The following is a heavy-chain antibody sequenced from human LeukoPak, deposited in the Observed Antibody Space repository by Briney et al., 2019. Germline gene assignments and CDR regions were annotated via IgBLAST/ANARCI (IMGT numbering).Heavy chain of an antibody. Sequence: PGGSLRLSCAASGFTFSSYSMNWVRQAPGKGLEWVSSISSSSSYIYYADSVKGRFTISRDNAKNSLYLQMNSLRAEDTAVYYCARGEGGGVTHIPWGQGTLVTVSS. V-gene: IGHV3-21*01. CDR3: ARGEGGGVTHIP. J-gene: IGHJ5*02. D-gene: IGHD3-16*01. CDR2: ISSSSSYI. CDR1: GFTFSSYS.